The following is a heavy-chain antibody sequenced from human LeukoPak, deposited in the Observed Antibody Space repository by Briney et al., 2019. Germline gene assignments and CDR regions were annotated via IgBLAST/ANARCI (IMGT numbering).Heavy chain of an antibody. CDR1: GGSINTYY. CDR2: IYYSGST. CDR3: ATIAAYGGGWYTIAY. Sequence: PSETLSLTCTVSGGSINTYYWTWIRQPPGKGXXXXXYIYYSGSTNYNPSLKSRVTMSVDTSRHQFSLKLSSVTAADTAVYYCATIAAYGGGWYTIAYWGQGTLVTVSS. V-gene: IGHV4-59*08. J-gene: IGHJ4*02. D-gene: IGHD6-19*01.